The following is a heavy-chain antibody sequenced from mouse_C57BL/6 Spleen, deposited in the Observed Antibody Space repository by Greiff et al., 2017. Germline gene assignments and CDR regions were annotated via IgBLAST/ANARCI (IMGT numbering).Heavy chain of an antibody. CDR3: ATRIYYGYDAYFAY. V-gene: IGHV1-47*01. D-gene: IGHD2-2*01. J-gene: IGHJ2*02. Sequence: QVQLQQSGAELVKPGASVKMSCKASGYTFTTYPIEWMKQNHGKSLEWIGNFHPYNDDTKYNEKFKGKATLTVEKSSSTVYLELSRCTSDDASVYYCATRIYYGYDAYFAYWGQGTSLTVSS. CDR2: FHPYNDDT. CDR1: GYTFTTYP.